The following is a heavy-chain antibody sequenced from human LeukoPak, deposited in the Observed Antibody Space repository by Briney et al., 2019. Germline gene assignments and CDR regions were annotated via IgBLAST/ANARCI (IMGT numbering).Heavy chain of an antibody. D-gene: IGHD6-13*01. V-gene: IGHV4-4*02. CDR3: ARHNPAAGAYYYYYMDV. CDR1: SASITSTNY. J-gene: IGHJ6*03. Sequence: SETLSLTCAVSSASITSTNYWSWVRQPPGKGLEWIGEINHSGTTNYNPSLRSRVTISVDKSKNQFSLKLSSVTAADTAVYYCARHNPAAGAYYYYYMDVWGKGTTVTISS. CDR2: INHSGTT.